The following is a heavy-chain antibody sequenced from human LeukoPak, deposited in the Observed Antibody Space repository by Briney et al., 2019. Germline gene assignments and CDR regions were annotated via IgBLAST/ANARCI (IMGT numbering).Heavy chain of an antibody. V-gene: IGHV1-18*04. Sequence: GASVKVSCKASGYTFTSYYMHWVRQAPGQGLEWMGWISAYNGNTNYAQKLQGRVTMTTDTSTSTAYMELRSLRSDDTAVYYCARDGTVGATHPYYYYYYMDVWGKGTTVTISS. J-gene: IGHJ6*03. CDR3: ARDGTVGATHPYYYYYYMDV. CDR2: ISAYNGNT. CDR1: GYTFTSYY. D-gene: IGHD1-26*01.